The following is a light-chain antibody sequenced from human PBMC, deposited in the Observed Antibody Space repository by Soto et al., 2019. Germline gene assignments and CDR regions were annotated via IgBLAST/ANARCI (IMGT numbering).Light chain of an antibody. V-gene: IGKV3-11*01. CDR2: DAS. Sequence: ETVFTQSPATLSLSPGARATLSCRASQSVSSYLAWYQQKPGQAPRLLIYDASNRATGIPARFSGSGSGTDFTLTISSLEPEDFAVYYCQQRSNWPPITFGQGTRLEIK. CDR1: QSVSSY. CDR3: QQRSNWPPIT. J-gene: IGKJ5*01.